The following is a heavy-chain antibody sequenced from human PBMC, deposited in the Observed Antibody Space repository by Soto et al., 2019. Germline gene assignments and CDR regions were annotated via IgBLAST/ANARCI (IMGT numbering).Heavy chain of an antibody. D-gene: IGHD3-22*01. J-gene: IGHJ5*02. CDR3: AREGYYYDSSGYYYWFDP. CDR1: GDSVSSNSAA. V-gene: IGHV6-1*01. CDR2: TYYRSKWYN. Sequence: SQTLSLTCAISGDSVSSNSAAWNWIRQSPSRGLEWLGRTYYRSKWYNDYAVSVRSRITINPDTSKNQFSLQLNSVTPEDTAVYYCAREGYYYDSSGYYYWFDPWGQGTLVTVS.